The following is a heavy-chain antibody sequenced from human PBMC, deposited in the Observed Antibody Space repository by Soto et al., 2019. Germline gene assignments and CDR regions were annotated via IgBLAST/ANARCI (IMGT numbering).Heavy chain of an antibody. J-gene: IGHJ2*01. CDR3: AKKGSPSGDHSNWYFDL. Sequence: PGGSLRLSCAASGFTFRSYAMGWVRQGPGKGLEWISTIVGSGSSAYYADSVKGRFTISRDNSKNTLYLQMDGLSADDTAVYFCAKKGSPSGDHSNWYFDLWGRGTLVTAPQ. V-gene: IGHV3-23*01. CDR2: IVGSGSSA. CDR1: GFTFRSYA. D-gene: IGHD7-27*01.